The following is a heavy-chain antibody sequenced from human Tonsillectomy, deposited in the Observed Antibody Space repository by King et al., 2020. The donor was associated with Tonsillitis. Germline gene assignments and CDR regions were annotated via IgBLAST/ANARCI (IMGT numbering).Heavy chain of an antibody. Sequence: QLVQSGGGVVQPGRSLRLSCAASGFTFSSYAMHWVRQAPGKGLEWVAVISYDGSNKYYADSVKGRITISRANSKNTLYLQMNSLRAEDTAVDYCGGKIYCSGGSCYSDDYYDGMDVWGQGTTVTVSS. CDR3: GGKIYCSGGSCYSDDYYDGMDV. CDR1: GFTFSSYA. CDR2: ISYDGSNK. V-gene: IGHV3-30*04. J-gene: IGHJ6*02. D-gene: IGHD2-15*01.